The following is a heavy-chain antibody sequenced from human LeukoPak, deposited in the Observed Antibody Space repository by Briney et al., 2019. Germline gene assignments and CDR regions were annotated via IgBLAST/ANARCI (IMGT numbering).Heavy chain of an antibody. J-gene: IGHJ4*02. V-gene: IGHV4-59*12. D-gene: IGHD2-8*01. CDR1: GGSISSYY. Sequence: SETLSLTCTVSGGSISSYYWSWIRQPPGKGLEWIGYIYYSGSTNYNPSLKSRVTISVDTSKNQFSLKLSSVTAADTAVYYCASLASPMVYEGYFDYWGQGTLVTVSS. CDR3: ASLASPMVYEGYFDY. CDR2: IYYSGST.